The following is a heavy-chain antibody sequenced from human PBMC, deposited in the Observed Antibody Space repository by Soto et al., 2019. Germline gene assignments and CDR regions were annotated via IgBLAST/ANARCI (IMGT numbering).Heavy chain of an antibody. J-gene: IGHJ4*02. CDR1: SVSITSSNW. V-gene: IGHV4-4*02. CDR3: ARDYDGFDY. D-gene: IGHD3-16*01. Sequence: QVRLQQSGPGLVKPSETVSLTCDVSSVSITSSNWWTWVRQPPGKGLEWLGKISHSGTVNYNATVRSRVTISVDKPKNQLSLKLMSVTAADTAVYYCARDYDGFDYWGPGILVTVSS. CDR2: ISHSGTV.